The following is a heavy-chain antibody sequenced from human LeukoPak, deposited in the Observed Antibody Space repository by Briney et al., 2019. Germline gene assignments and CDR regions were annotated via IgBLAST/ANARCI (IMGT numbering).Heavy chain of an antibody. CDR3: ARGRTQRGYSGYDYGY. CDR2: INHSGRT. J-gene: IGHJ4*02. Sequence: SETLSLTCTVSGGSISSSSYYWGWIRQPPGKGLEWIGEINHSGRTNYNPSLKSRVTISVDTSKNQFSLKLSSVTAADTAVYYCARGRTQRGYSGYDYGYWGQGTLVTVSS. CDR1: GGSISSSSYY. D-gene: IGHD5-12*01. V-gene: IGHV4-39*07.